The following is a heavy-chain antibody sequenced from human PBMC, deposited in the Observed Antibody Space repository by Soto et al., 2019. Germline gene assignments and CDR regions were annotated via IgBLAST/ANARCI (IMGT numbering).Heavy chain of an antibody. CDR2: IYHSGST. D-gene: IGHD2-15*01. CDR3: ARVGVIVVVVATTESWFGP. CDR1: AYSINSIYY. V-gene: IGHV4-38-2*01. J-gene: IGHJ5*02. Sequence: SETLSLPCAVSAYSINSIYYCGWLRQPPGKGLEWIGSIYHSGSTYYNPSLKSRVTRAVDTSKNQFSLKLSSVTAADTAVYYCARVGVIVVVVATTESWFGPWGQGTRVTVS.